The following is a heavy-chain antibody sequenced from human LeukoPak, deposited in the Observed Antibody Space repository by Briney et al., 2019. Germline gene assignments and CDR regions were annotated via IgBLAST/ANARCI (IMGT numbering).Heavy chain of an antibody. V-gene: IGHV4-34*01. CDR2: IYYSGST. Sequence: SETLSLTCAVYGGSFSGYYWSWIRQPPGKGLEWIGSIYYSGSTYYNPSLKSRVTISVDTSKNQFSLKLSSVTAADTAVYYCAREEIVVVPAAAGYAFDIWGQGTMVTVSS. CDR3: AREEIVVVPAAAGYAFDI. J-gene: IGHJ3*02. D-gene: IGHD2-2*01. CDR1: GGSFSGYY.